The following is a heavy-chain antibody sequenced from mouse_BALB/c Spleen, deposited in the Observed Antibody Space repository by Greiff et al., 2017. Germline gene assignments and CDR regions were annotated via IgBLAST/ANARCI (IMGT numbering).Heavy chain of an antibody. J-gene: IGHJ2*01. CDR2: INPGSGGT. CDR3: AREITTVVAEGYFDY. Sequence: QVQLQQSGAELVRPGTSVKVSCKASGYAFSNYLIEWVKQRPGQGLEWIGVINPGSGGTNYNEKFKGKATLTADKSSSTAYMQLSSLTSDDSAVYFCAREITTVVAEGYFDYWGQGTTLTVSS. V-gene: IGHV1-54*01. CDR1: GYAFSNYL. D-gene: IGHD1-1*01.